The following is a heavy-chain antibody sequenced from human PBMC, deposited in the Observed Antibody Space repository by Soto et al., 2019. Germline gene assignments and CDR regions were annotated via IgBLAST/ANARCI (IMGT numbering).Heavy chain of an antibody. CDR3: AKDIGYSGYGDAFDI. CDR1: GFTFDDYA. D-gene: IGHD5-12*01. V-gene: IGHV3-9*01. CDR2: ISWNSGSI. Sequence: GGSLRLSCAASGFTFDDYAMHWVRQAPGKGLEWVSGISWNSGSIGYADSVKGRFTISRDNAKNSLYLQMNSLRAEDTALYYCAKDIGYSGYGDAFDIWGQGTMVTVSS. J-gene: IGHJ3*02.